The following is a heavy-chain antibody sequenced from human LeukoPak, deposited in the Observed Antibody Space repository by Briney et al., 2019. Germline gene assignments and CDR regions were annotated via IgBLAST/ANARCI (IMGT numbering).Heavy chain of an antibody. J-gene: IGHJ5*02. Sequence: GASVKVSCKASAYTFAGYYMHWVRQAPGQGLEWMGWINPNSGGTNYAQKFQGRVTMTRDTSISTAYMELSRLRSDDTAVYYCARDIHYDILTGYALYNWFDPWGQGTLVTVSS. CDR2: INPNSGGT. D-gene: IGHD3-9*01. V-gene: IGHV1-2*02. CDR1: AYTFAGYY. CDR3: ARDIHYDILTGYALYNWFDP.